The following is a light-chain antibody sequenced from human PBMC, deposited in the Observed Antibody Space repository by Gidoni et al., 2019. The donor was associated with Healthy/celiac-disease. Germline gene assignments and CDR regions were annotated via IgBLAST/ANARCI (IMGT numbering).Light chain of an antibody. CDR1: QSVSSN. CDR2: GAS. V-gene: IGKV3-15*01. Sequence: EIVMTQSPAPLSVSPGERATLTCRASQSVSSNLAWDQQKPGQAPRPLIYGASTRATGIPARFSGSGSGTEFTLTISSLQSEAVAVYYGQQYNNWNPMYTFXXXTKLEIK. CDR3: QQYNNWNPMYT. J-gene: IGKJ2*01.